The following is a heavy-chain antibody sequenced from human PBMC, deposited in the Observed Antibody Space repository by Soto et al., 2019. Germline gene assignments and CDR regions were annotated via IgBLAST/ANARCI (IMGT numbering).Heavy chain of an antibody. Sequence: QVQLVQSGAEVKKPGASVKVSCRTSGYTFTHYYIHWVRQAPGQGLEWLGIINPASGSTNYAQDFQGRVTLTMDTSTTTVYMELSGLRAEDTVIFDCARDFAAGDHWGQGTLVTVSS. J-gene: IGHJ4*02. CDR2: INPASGST. V-gene: IGHV1-46*01. CDR1: GYTFTHYY. CDR3: ARDFAAGDH. D-gene: IGHD6-13*01.